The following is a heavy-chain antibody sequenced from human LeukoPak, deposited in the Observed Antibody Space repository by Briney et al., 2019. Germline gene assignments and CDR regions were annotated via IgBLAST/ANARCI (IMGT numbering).Heavy chain of an antibody. CDR3: ARVPSSYYYGMDV. V-gene: IGHV1-46*01. CDR1: GYTFTSYY. Sequence: ASVKVSCKASGYTFTSYYMHWVRQAPGQGLEWMGIINPSDGSTNYAQKFQGRVTMTRDTSTSTVYMELSSLKSEDTAVYYCARVPSSYYYGMDVWGQGTTVTLSS. D-gene: IGHD2-2*01. CDR2: INPSDGST. J-gene: IGHJ6*02.